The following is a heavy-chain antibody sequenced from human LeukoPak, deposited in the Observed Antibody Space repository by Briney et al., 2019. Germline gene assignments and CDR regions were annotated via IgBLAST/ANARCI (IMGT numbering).Heavy chain of an antibody. V-gene: IGHV3-23*01. J-gene: IGHJ4*02. Sequence: GGSLRLSCAASGFTFSSYAMSWVRQAPGKGLECISGFSGSGGSTYYADSVKGRFTISRDNSKNSLYLQMNSLRTEDTALYYCAKDIGSFSSSWSPFDYWGQGTLVTVSS. CDR2: FSGSGGST. D-gene: IGHD6-13*01. CDR3: AKDIGSFSSSWSPFDY. CDR1: GFTFSSYA.